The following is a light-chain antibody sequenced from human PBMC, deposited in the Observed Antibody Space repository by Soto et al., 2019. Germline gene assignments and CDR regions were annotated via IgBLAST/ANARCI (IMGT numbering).Light chain of an antibody. CDR2: DAS. Sequence: DNHMTQSPSTLSASVGDRVTITCRASQSISSWLAWYQQKPGKAPKLLIYDASSLESGVPSRFSGSGSGTEFTLTISSLQPDDSATYYCQQYNRYSTFAQRTKVDI. CDR1: QSISSW. J-gene: IGKJ1*01. V-gene: IGKV1-5*01. CDR3: QQYNRYST.